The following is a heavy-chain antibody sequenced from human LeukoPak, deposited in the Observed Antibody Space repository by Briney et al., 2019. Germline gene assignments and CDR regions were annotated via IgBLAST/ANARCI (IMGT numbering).Heavy chain of an antibody. J-gene: IGHJ4*02. CDR1: GASISSGGYY. V-gene: IGHV4-31*03. D-gene: IGHD1-26*01. Sequence: SETLSLTCTVSGASISSGGYYWGWIRQYPGKGLEWIGCIYYSGSTHYNPSLKSRVTISVDTSKNQFSLKLTSTTAADTAVYYCAREVGDNDYWGQGALVTVSS. CDR2: IYYSGST. CDR3: AREVGDNDY.